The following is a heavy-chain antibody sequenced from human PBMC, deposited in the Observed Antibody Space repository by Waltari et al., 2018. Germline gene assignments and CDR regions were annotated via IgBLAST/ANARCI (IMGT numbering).Heavy chain of an antibody. J-gene: IGHJ4*02. Sequence: EVQLVESGGGLIQPGGSLRLSCAASGFTVSSNYMSWVRQAPGKGVELVSVFYTGGSTNNADAVKGRFTISRDNSKNTLYLQMNSLRAEDTAVYYCARGDGVRGVIFDYWGQGTLVTVSS. CDR1: GFTVSSNY. CDR2: FYTGGST. D-gene: IGHD3-10*01. V-gene: IGHV3-53*01. CDR3: ARGDGVRGVIFDY.